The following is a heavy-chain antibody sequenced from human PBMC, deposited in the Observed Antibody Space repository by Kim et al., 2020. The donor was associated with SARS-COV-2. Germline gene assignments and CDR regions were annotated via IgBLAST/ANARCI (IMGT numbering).Heavy chain of an antibody. CDR2: IYYSGST. CDR1: GGSISSYY. J-gene: IGHJ4*02. CDR3: ARDQGYDSSGYVIGY. D-gene: IGHD3-22*01. Sequence: SETMSLTCTVSGGSISSYYWSWIRQPPGKGLEWIGYIYYSGSTNYNPSLKSRATISVDTSKNQFSLKLSSVTAADTAVYYCARDQGYDSSGYVIGYWGQGTLVTVSS. V-gene: IGHV4-59*01.